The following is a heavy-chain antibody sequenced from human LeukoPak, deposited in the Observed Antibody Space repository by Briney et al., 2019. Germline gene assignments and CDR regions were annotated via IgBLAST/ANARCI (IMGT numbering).Heavy chain of an antibody. CDR3: ARRGYYFGSGRNSDY. Sequence: SETLSLTCAVYGGSFSGYYWSWIRLPPGKGLEWIGEINQSGSTNYNPSLKSRVTISVDTSKNQFSLKLSSVTAADTAVYYCARRGYYFGSGRNSDYWGQGTLVTVSS. D-gene: IGHD3-10*01. V-gene: IGHV4-34*01. CDR2: INQSGST. CDR1: GGSFSGYY. J-gene: IGHJ4*02.